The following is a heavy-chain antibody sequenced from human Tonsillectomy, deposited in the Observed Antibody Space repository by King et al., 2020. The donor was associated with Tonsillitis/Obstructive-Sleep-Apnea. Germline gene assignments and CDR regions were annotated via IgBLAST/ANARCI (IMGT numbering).Heavy chain of an antibody. D-gene: IGHD2-21*02. J-gene: IGHJ4*02. CDR1: GFTFSSYA. V-gene: IGHV3-23*04. CDR3: AKGPYCGGDCYGTSFDY. CDR2: ISGSGGST. Sequence: VQLVESGGGLVQPGGSLRLSCAASGFTFSSYAMSWVRQAPGKGLEWVSAISGSGGSTYYADSVKGRFTISRDNYKKTLYLQMNSLRAEDTAVYYCAKGPYCGGDCYGTSFDYWGQGTLVTVSS.